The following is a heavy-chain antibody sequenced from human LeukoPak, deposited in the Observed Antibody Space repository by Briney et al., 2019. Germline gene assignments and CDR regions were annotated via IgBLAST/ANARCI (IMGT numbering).Heavy chain of an antibody. CDR2: ISTTGNTI. CDR1: EFTFSDFY. CDR3: ARDPGFEDY. D-gene: IGHD3-10*01. V-gene: IGHV3-11*04. Sequence: GGSLRLSCAASEFTFSDFYMRWIRQAPGKGLEWISYISTTGNTIYYADSVKGRFTISRDNAKNSLYLQMNSLRAEDTAVYYCARDPGFEDYWGQGTLVTVSS. J-gene: IGHJ4*02.